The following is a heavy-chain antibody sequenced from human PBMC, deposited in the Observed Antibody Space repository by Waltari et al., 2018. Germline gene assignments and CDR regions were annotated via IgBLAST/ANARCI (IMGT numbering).Heavy chain of an antibody. J-gene: IGHJ5*02. Sequence: QVQLVQSGAEVKKPGASVKVSCKASGYTFTSYAMHWVRQAPGQRLELMGWINAGNGNTKYSQEFQGRVTITRDTSASTAYMELSSLRSEDMAVYYCARGGYCSGGSCFGQNWFDPWGQGTLVTVSS. CDR3: ARGGYCSGGSCFGQNWFDP. CDR1: GYTFTSYA. D-gene: IGHD2-15*01. V-gene: IGHV1-3*03. CDR2: INAGNGNT.